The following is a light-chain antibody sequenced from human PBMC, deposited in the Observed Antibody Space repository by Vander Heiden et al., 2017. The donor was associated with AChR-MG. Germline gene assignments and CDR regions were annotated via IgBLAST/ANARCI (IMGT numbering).Light chain of an antibody. CDR1: KLGDKY. V-gene: IGLV3-1*01. CDR3: QAWDSSAVI. Sequence: SYEMTQPPSVSVSPGQTVSVPCSGEKLGDKYVCWYQQRAGQSPLLIIYQDNKRPPDIPERFSASNSGDTATLTISGTQAADEATYFCQAWDSSAVIFGGGTRLTVL. CDR2: QDN. J-gene: IGLJ2*01.